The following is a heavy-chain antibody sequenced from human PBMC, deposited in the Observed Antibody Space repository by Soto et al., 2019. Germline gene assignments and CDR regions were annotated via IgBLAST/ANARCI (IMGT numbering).Heavy chain of an antibody. D-gene: IGHD3-10*01. V-gene: IGHV3-23*01. CDR2: ITGSSGST. CDR1: GFTFGQFV. CDR3: AKADTGWFAP. Sequence: GGSLRLSCAASGFTFGQFVMTWVRQAPGKGLEWVSTITGSSGSTTYTESVKGRFTISRANSKNSLYLQMNNLRADDTAIYYCAKADTGWFAPWGRGTLVTVSS. J-gene: IGHJ5*02.